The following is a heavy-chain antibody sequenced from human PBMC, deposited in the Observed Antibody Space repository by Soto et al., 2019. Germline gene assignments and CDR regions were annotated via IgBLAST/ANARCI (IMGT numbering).Heavy chain of an antibody. D-gene: IGHD4-17*01. Sequence: ASVKVSCKASGGTFSSYAISWVRQAPGQGLEWMGGIIPIFGTANYAQKFQGRVTITADESTSTAYMELSSLRSEDTAVYYCAHARTSHIVLYGGNLWFDPWCQGPLVTVSS. V-gene: IGHV1-69*13. CDR1: GGTFSSYA. CDR3: AHARTSHIVLYGGNLWFDP. J-gene: IGHJ5*02. CDR2: IIPIFGTA.